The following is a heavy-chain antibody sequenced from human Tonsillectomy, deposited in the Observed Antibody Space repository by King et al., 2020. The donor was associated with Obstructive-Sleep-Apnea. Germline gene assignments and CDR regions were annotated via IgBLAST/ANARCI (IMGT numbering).Heavy chain of an antibody. CDR2: MNPISDNT. J-gene: IGHJ4*02. V-gene: IGHV1-8*01. CDR1: GYIFSSYD. Sequence: VQLVQSGAEVQKPGASVKVSCKASGYIFSSYDIIWVRQATGQGLEWMGWMNPISDNTGYAQKFKGRVTMTGDSSISTAYMDLGSLTSEDTAVYYCARAIRNQLLSEYWGQGTLVTVSS. CDR3: ARAIRNQLLSEY. D-gene: IGHD2-2*01.